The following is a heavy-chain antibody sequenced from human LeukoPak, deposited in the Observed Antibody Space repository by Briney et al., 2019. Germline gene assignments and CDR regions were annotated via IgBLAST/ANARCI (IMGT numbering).Heavy chain of an antibody. D-gene: IGHD1-7*01. Sequence: SQTLSLTCTVSVGSNSSGHYYWTWICQPTAKGLEWFWYIYYSGSTYYNPSLKSRVTISVDTSKNQFSLKLSSVTAADTAVYYCARSFNWNYRRVELDYWGQGTLVTVSS. CDR2: IYYSGST. CDR3: ARSFNWNYRRVELDY. CDR1: VGSNSSGHYY. J-gene: IGHJ4*02. V-gene: IGHV4-30-4*08.